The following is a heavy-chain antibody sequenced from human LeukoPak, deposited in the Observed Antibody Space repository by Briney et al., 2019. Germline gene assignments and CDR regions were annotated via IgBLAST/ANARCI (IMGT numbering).Heavy chain of an antibody. CDR1: GPSITSCY. D-gene: IGHD1-26*01. V-gene: IGHV4-4*07. CDR2: LYATGTT. J-gene: IGHJ3*02. CDR3: ARDGANWEEPNDGFDR. Sequence: SETLSLTCAVSGPSITSCYWSWVRQSAGKGLEWIWRLYATGTTNYTPSVKGRVTMSRDSSKNQLSLPLTSVTAADTAVYYCARDGANWEEPNDGFDRWGQGTLVTVSS.